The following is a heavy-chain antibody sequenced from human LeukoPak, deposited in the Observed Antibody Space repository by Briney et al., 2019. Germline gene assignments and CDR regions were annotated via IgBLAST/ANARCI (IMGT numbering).Heavy chain of an antibody. Sequence: SETLSLTCAVCGGSFSGYYWSWIRQPPGKGLEWIGEINHSGSTNYNPSLKSRVTISVDTSKNQFSLKLSSVTAADTAVYYCARDVLWSGSYFDYWGQGTLVTVSS. V-gene: IGHV4-34*01. CDR3: ARDVLWSGSYFDY. CDR2: INHSGST. J-gene: IGHJ4*02. CDR1: GGSFSGYY. D-gene: IGHD3-3*01.